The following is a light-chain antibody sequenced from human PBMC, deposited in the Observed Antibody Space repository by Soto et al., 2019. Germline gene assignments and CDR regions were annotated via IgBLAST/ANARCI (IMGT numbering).Light chain of an antibody. J-gene: IGKJ1*01. Sequence: DIQMTQSPSSLSASVGDRVTITCRASQSISTFLNWYQQQPGKAPKLLIYAASSLQSGVPSRFSGSGSGADFTLTIGSLQPEEFATYYCQQSYSLPRTFGHGTKVEVK. V-gene: IGKV1-39*01. CDR1: QSISTF. CDR2: AAS. CDR3: QQSYSLPRT.